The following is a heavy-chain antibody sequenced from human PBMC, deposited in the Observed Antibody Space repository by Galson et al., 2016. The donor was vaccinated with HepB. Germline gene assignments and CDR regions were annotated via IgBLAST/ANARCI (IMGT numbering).Heavy chain of an antibody. CDR2: IYSSGKT. Sequence: TLSLTCSVSGGSITIGLYYWSWARQPAGRGLEWIGRIYSSGKTNYNPSLKSRVAILLDMSKNQVSLTLKSVSDADTAVYYCAREQRDGHNDDSFDIWGRGTMVTVSS. J-gene: IGHJ3*02. D-gene: IGHD5-24*01. CDR1: GGSITIGLYY. CDR3: AREQRDGHNDDSFDI. V-gene: IGHV4-61*02.